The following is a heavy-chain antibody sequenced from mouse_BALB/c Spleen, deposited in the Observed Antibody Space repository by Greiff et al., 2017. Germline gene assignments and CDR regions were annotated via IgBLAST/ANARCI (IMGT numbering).Heavy chain of an antibody. Sequence: DVKLVESGGGLVQPGGSLKLSCAASGFTFSSYGMSWVRQTPDKRLELVATINSNGGSTYYPDSVKGRFTISRDNAKNTLYLQMSSLKSEDTAMYYCARDQASYYGNYYAMDYWGQGTSVTVSS. J-gene: IGHJ4*01. D-gene: IGHD2-10*01. CDR1: GFTFSSYG. V-gene: IGHV5-6-3*01. CDR3: ARDQASYYGNYYAMDY. CDR2: INSNGGST.